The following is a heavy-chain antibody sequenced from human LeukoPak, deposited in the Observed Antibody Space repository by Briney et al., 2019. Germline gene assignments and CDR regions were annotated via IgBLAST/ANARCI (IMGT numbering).Heavy chain of an antibody. D-gene: IGHD4-17*01. J-gene: IGHJ5*02. Sequence: SETLSLTCAVYGGSFSGYYWSWIRQPPGKGLEWIGEINHCGSTNYNPSLKSRVTISVDTSKNQFSLKLSSVTAADTAVYYCARGIPTALSGPPFDPWGQGTLVTVSS. CDR3: ARGIPTALSGPPFDP. CDR2: INHCGST. CDR1: GGSFSGYY. V-gene: IGHV4-34*01.